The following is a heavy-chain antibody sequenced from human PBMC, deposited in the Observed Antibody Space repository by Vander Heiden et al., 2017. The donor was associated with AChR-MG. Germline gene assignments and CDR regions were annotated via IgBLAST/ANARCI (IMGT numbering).Heavy chain of an antibody. CDR1: GFTFTNYH. CDR2: INPSLDST. Sequence: QVQLVQSGAELKKPGASLKVSCKTSGFTFTNYHMHWVRQAPGQGLEWVGTINPSLDSTHYAQKFQGRVRMTRDTSTKTVYMDMTSLRPEDTAVYFCARELTGSFYFDFWGQGSLVTVSS. J-gene: IGHJ4*02. CDR3: ARELTGSFYFDF. D-gene: IGHD1-26*01. V-gene: IGHV1-46*03.